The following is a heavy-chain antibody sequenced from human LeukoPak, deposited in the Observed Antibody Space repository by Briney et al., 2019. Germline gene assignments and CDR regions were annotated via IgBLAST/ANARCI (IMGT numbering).Heavy chain of an antibody. J-gene: IGHJ6*03. CDR3: AREGSQWLAKHYYYYYYMDV. CDR2: ISSSSSTI. D-gene: IGHD6-19*01. CDR1: GFTFSSYS. Sequence: PGGSLRLSCAASGFTFSSYSMNWVRQAPGKGLEWVSYISSSSSTIYYAVSVKGRFTISRDNAKNSLYLQMNSLRAEDTAVYYCAREGSQWLAKHYYYYYYMDVWGKGTTVTVSS. V-gene: IGHV3-48*01.